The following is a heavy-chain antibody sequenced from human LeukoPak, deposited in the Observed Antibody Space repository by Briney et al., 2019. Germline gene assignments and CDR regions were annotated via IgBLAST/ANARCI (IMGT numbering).Heavy chain of an antibody. V-gene: IGHV1-46*01. CDR2: INPSGGST. CDR3: ARGSSDHTRYFQY. Sequence: GASVKVSCKASGYTFTSYGISWVRQAPGQGLEWMGIINPSGGSTSYAQKFQGRVTMTRDTSTSTVYMELSSLRSEDTAVYYCARGSSDHTRYFQYWGQGTLVTVSS. CDR1: GYTFTSYG. J-gene: IGHJ1*01. D-gene: IGHD2-15*01.